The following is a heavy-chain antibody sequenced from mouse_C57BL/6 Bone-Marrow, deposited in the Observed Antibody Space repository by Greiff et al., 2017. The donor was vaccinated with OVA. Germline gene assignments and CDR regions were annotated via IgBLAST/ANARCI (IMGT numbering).Heavy chain of an antibody. J-gene: IGHJ2*01. CDR1: GYAFSSSW. V-gene: IGHV1-82*01. D-gene: IGHD3-3*01. CDR3: ARKGLADY. Sequence: QVQLQQSGPELVKPGASVKISCKASGYAFSSSWMNWVKQRPGKGLEWIGRIYPGDGDTNYNGKFKGKATLTADKSSSTAYMQLSSLTSEDSAVYFCARKGLADYWGQGTTLTVSS. CDR2: IYPGDGDT.